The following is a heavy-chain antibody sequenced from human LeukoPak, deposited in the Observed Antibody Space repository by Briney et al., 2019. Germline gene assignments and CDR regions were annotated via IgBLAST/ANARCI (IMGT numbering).Heavy chain of an antibody. V-gene: IGHV3-30*01. D-gene: IGHD3-3*01. CDR3: ARDAYYDFWSGYPSYYMDV. J-gene: IGHJ6*03. Sequence: PAGSLRLSCAASGFTFSSYSMHWVRQAPGKGLEWVAGISYDGSNKYYADSVKGRLTISGDNSKNTLYLQTNSLRAEDTAVYYCARDAYYDFWSGYPSYYMDVWGKGTTVTVSS. CDR1: GFTFSSYS. CDR2: ISYDGSNK.